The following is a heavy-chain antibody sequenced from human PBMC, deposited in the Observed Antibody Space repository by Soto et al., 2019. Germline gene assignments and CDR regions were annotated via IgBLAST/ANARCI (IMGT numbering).Heavy chain of an antibody. V-gene: IGHV3-33*01. CDR1: GFTFSSHG. CDR3: ATEYNWKVALEF. CDR2: IWYDGNNK. Sequence: VQLVESGGGVVQPGGSLRLSCAASGFTFSSHGMHWVRQTTGKGLEWVEHIWYDGNNKYYGDSVKGRFTISRDNSKNTLYLQMNSLRAEDTAVYYCATEYNWKVALEFWGRGTLVAVSS. D-gene: IGHD1-20*01. J-gene: IGHJ4*02.